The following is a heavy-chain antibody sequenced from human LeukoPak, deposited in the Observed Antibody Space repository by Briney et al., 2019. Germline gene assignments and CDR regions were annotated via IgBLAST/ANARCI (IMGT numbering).Heavy chain of an antibody. Sequence: SVKVSCKASGGTFSSYAISWVRQAPGQGLEWMGRIIPIFGTANYAQKFQGRVTITTDESTSTAYMELSSLRSEDTTVYYCAVMRYYYDSSGSLAPFDYWGQGTLVTVSS. J-gene: IGHJ4*02. CDR3: AVMRYYYDSSGSLAPFDY. D-gene: IGHD3-22*01. V-gene: IGHV1-69*05. CDR1: GGTFSSYA. CDR2: IIPIFGTA.